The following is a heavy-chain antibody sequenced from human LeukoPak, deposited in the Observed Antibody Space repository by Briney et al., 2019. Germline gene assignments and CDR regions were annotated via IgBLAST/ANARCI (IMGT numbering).Heavy chain of an antibody. D-gene: IGHD2-15*01. CDR1: GFTVSSNY. J-gene: IGHJ4*02. CDR3: AREGVVAAFGY. Sequence: GGSLRLSCAASGFTVSSNYMNWVRQAPGKGLEWVSAIYIDGTTYYADSVKGRFTISRDNSKNTLYLQMNSLRAEDTAVYYCAREGVVAAFGYWGQGTLVTVSS. V-gene: IGHV3-53*01. CDR2: IYIDGTT.